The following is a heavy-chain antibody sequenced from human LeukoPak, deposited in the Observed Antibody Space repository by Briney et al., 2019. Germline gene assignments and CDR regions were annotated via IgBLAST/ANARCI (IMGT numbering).Heavy chain of an antibody. CDR3: ARDPHTMSGYMDV. CDR1: GFTFSSYW. D-gene: IGHD2-2*01. J-gene: IGHJ6*03. CDR2: INSDGSST. V-gene: IGHV3-74*01. Sequence: GGSLRLSCAASGFTFSSYWMHWVRQAPGKGLVWVSRINSDGSSTSYADSVKGRFTISRDNAKNTLYLQMNSPRAEDTAVYYCARDPHTMSGYMDVWGKGTTVTVSS.